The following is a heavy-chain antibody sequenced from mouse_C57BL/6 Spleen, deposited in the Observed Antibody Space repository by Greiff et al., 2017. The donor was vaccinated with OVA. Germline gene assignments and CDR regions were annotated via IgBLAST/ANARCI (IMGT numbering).Heavy chain of an antibody. J-gene: IGHJ4*01. Sequence: EPGGGLVQPKGSLKLSCAASGFSFNTYAMNWVRQAPGKGLEWVARIRSKSNNYATYYADSVKDRFTISRDDSESMLYLQMNNLKTEDTAMYYCVRHGDYYGSSPYAMDYWGQGTSVTVSS. V-gene: IGHV10-1*01. CDR1: GFSFNTYA. D-gene: IGHD1-1*01. CDR2: IRSKSNNYAT. CDR3: VRHGDYYGSSPYAMDY.